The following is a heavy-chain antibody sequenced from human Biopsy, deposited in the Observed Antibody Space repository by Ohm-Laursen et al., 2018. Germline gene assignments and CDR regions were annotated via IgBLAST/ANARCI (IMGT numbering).Heavy chain of an antibody. J-gene: IGHJ6*02. CDR3: TRLAYYYYYGMDV. V-gene: IGHV3-11*04. CDR1: GFTFSDYY. Sequence: SLRLSCSASGFTFSDYYMNWIRQAPGEGLEWVSFITNTGRTVYADSVKGRFTISRDNAKNSLYLQMNSLRAEDTAVYYCTRLAYYYYYGMDVWGQGTTVTVSS. CDR2: ITNTGRTV. D-gene: IGHD2-21*01.